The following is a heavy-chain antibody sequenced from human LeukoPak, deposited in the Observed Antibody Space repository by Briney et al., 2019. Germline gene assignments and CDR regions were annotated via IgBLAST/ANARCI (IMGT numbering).Heavy chain of an antibody. V-gene: IGHV1-69*04. D-gene: IGHD3-10*01. CDR1: GGTFSSYA. CDR2: IIPILGIA. Sequence: SVKVSCKASGGTFSSYAISWVRQAPGQGLEWMGRIIPILGIANYAQKFQGRVTITTDKSTSTAYMELSSLRSEDTAVYYCAKVPHYYYGSGSYQFDYWGQGTLVAVSS. J-gene: IGHJ4*02. CDR3: AKVPHYYYGSGSYQFDY.